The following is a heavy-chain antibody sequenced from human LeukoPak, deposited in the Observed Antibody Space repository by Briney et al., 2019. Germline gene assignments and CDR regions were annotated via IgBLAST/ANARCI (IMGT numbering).Heavy chain of an antibody. CDR2: IYYSGST. J-gene: IGHJ5*02. Sequence: SETPSLTCTVSGGSISSYYWSWIRQPPGKGLEWIGYIYYSGSTNYNPSLKSRVTISVDTSKNQFSLKLSSVTAADTAVYYCARVNMGSYYDILTGFPLRGWFDPWGQGTLVTVSS. D-gene: IGHD3-9*01. V-gene: IGHV4-59*01. CDR3: ARVNMGSYYDILTGFPLRGWFDP. CDR1: GGSISSYY.